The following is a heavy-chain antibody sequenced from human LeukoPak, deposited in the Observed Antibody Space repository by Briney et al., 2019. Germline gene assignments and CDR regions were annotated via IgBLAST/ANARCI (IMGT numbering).Heavy chain of an antibody. Sequence: SETLSLTCTVSGGSINSYYWNWIRQPPGKGLEWIGYISYSGSTKYNPSLKSRITISIDTSKNQFSLKLSSVTAADAAVYYCARRYTSSWYFDYWGQGTLVTVSS. D-gene: IGHD6-13*01. CDR2: ISYSGST. V-gene: IGHV4-59*01. CDR3: ARRYTSSWYFDY. J-gene: IGHJ4*02. CDR1: GGSINSYY.